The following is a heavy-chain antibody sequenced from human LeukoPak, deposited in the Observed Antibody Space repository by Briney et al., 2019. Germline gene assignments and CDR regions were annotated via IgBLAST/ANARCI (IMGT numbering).Heavy chain of an antibody. CDR1: GLTFSSYG. V-gene: IGHV3-33*01. CDR3: ARERNDAFDI. CDR2: IWYDGSDK. Sequence: GGSLRLSCAASGLTFSSYGMHWVRQAPGKGLEWVAVIWYDGSDKCYADSVKGRFTISRDNSNNTLYLQMHSLRADDTAVYYCARERNDAFDIWGQGTLVTVSS. J-gene: IGHJ3*02.